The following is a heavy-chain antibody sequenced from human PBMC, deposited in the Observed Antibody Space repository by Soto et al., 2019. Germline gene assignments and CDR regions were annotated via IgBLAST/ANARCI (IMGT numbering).Heavy chain of an antibody. Sequence: QVQLVQSGAEVKKPGASVKVSCKASGYTFTSYGISWVREAPGQGLEWMGWISAYNGNTNYAQKLQGRVNMTTDTTTSTPYMEPRTLISDATAVSYCARNTAMVAFWYFDLWGRGTLVTVSS. CDR3: ARNTAMVAFWYFDL. V-gene: IGHV1-18*01. D-gene: IGHD5-18*01. J-gene: IGHJ2*01. CDR2: ISAYNGNT. CDR1: GYTFTSYG.